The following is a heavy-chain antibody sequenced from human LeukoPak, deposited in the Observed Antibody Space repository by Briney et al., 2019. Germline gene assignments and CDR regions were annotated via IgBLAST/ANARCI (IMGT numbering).Heavy chain of an antibody. J-gene: IGHJ4*02. V-gene: IGHV3-48*02. CDR1: GVTFSTYY. Sequence: PGGSLRLSCAVSGVTFSTYYMNWVRQAPGRGLEWISYINTKSDRLYYAGSMRGRFTISRDNAKNSLYLQINSLRDEDTAVYYCAGGGDSGWAIANWGQGTLVVVSS. D-gene: IGHD6-19*01. CDR2: INTKSDRL. CDR3: AGGGDSGWAIAN.